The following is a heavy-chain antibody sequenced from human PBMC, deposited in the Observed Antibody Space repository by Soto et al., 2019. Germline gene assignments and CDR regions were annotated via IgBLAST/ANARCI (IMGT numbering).Heavy chain of an antibody. J-gene: IGHJ4*02. D-gene: IGHD2-21*02. CDR2: IDYAGSP. CDR1: GGSISSTGHY. Sequence: QLQLQESGPGLVKPSETLSLTCTVSGGSISSTGHYWGWIRQPPGKGLEWIGNIDYAGSPYYNPSLKSRVTISVDTSKNDFSLTLTSVTAADTAVYYCARLMGVVTVDYWGQGALVTGSS. V-gene: IGHV4-39*02. CDR3: ARLMGVVTVDY.